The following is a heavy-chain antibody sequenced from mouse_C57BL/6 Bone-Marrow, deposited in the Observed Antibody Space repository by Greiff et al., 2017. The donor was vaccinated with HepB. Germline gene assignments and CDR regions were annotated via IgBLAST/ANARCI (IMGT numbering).Heavy chain of an antibody. J-gene: IGHJ4*01. CDR2: IDPENGDT. D-gene: IGHD1-1*01. CDR3: GITTVVADAMDY. V-gene: IGHV14-4*01. Sequence: EVQLQQSGAELVRPGASVKLSCTASGFNIKDDYMHWVKQRPEQGLEWIGWIDPENGDTEYASKFQGKATITADTSSNTAYLQLSSLTSEDTAVYYCGITTVVADAMDYWGQGTSVTVSS. CDR1: GFNIKDDY.